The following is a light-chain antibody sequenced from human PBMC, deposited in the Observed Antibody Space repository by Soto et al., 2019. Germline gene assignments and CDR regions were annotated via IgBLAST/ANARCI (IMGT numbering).Light chain of an antibody. CDR1: RSVSSN. Sequence: EIVMTQSPATLSVSPGERATLSCRASRSVSSNLAWYQQKPGQAPRLLIYGASTRATDIPPRFSGSGSGTEVTLTISSLQSEDFAVYYCQQYSNWPRTFGQGTKVEI. CDR3: QQYSNWPRT. V-gene: IGKV3-15*01. J-gene: IGKJ1*01. CDR2: GAS.